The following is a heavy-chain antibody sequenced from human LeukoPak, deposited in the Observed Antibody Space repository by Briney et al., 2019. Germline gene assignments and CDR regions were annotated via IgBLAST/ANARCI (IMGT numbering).Heavy chain of an antibody. CDR3: ASPSGYYYDSSGYCY. CDR2: INPSGGST. V-gene: IGHV1-46*01. D-gene: IGHD3-22*01. Sequence: ASVKVSCKASGYTFTSYYMHWVRQAPGQGLEWMGIINPSGGSTSYAQKFQGRVTMTRDTSTSTVYMELSSLRSEDTAVYYCASPSGYYYDSSGYCYWGQGTLVTVSS. CDR1: GYTFTSYY. J-gene: IGHJ4*02.